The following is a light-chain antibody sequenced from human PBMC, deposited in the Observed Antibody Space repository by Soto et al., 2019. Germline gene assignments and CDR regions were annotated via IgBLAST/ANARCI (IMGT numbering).Light chain of an antibody. V-gene: IGLV2-14*01. CDR3: SSYAITSNHYV. CDR2: EVT. J-gene: IGLJ1*01. Sequence: QSALTQPASVSGSPGQSITISCTGTGSDVGGYNYVSWYQHHPGKAPKLMIYEVTNRPSGVSTRFSGSKSGNTAALTISGLQAEDEADYYCSSYAITSNHYVFGTGTKLTVL. CDR1: GSDVGGYNY.